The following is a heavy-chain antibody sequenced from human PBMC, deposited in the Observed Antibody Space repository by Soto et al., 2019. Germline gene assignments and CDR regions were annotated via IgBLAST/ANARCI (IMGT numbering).Heavy chain of an antibody. V-gene: IGHV4-34*01. CDR3: ARGRRGGSGRSFVRNWFDP. CDR1: GGSFSGYY. D-gene: IGHD3-10*01. Sequence: SETLSLTCAVYGGSFSGYYWSWIRQPPGKGLEWIGEINHSGSTNYNPSLKSRVTISVDTSKNQFSLKLSSVTAADTAVYYCARGRRGGSGRSFVRNWFDPWGQGTLVTVSS. J-gene: IGHJ5*02. CDR2: INHSGST.